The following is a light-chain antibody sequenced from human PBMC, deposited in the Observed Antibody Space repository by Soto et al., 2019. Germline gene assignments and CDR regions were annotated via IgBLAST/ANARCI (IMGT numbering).Light chain of an antibody. CDR3: ETWDNDTRV. Sequence: QPVLTQSSSASASLGSSVKLTGPLSSDPNNYIIAWHQQHPGKAPRFLMTVEASGTYNKGSGIPDRFSGSSSGADRYLTISNLQSEDEAQYYCETWDNDTRVFGGGTKVTVL. CDR1: SDPNNYI. CDR2: VEASGTY. J-gene: IGLJ2*01. V-gene: IGLV4-60*03.